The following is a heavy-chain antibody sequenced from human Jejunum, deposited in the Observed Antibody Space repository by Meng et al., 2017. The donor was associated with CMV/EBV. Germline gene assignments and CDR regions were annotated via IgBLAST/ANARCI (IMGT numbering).Heavy chain of an antibody. CDR3: ARLRLTNGNADL. D-gene: IGHD2-8*01. Sequence: SCKASGFTFTDHWIGWVRQMPGKGLEWMGIIYPHDSDTRYRPSFQGHVTISADKSINTAYLRWSSLQASDTGMYYCARLRLTNGNADLWGQGTLVTVSS. V-gene: IGHV5-51*01. J-gene: IGHJ5*02. CDR1: GFTFTDHW. CDR2: IYPHDSDT.